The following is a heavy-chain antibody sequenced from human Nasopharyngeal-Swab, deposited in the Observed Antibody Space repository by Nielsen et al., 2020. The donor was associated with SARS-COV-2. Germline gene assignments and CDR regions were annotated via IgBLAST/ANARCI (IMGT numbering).Heavy chain of an antibody. CDR1: GFTFSSYS. CDR3: ARVGLTYYDFWSGYYSPRDSNTGHHYYGLDV. D-gene: IGHD3-3*01. J-gene: IGHJ6*02. Sequence: GESLKISCAASGFTFSSYSMNWVRQAPGKGPEWVSSISSTGSYIYYAHSVKGRFTISRDNAKNTLYLQMNSLRAEDTAVYYCARVGLTYYDFWSGYYSPRDSNTGHHYYGLDVWGQGTTVTVSS. V-gene: IGHV3-21*06. CDR2: ISSTGSYI.